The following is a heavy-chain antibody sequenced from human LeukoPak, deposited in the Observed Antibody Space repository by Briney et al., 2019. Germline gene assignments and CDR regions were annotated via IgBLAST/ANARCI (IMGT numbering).Heavy chain of an antibody. CDR3: RGIGGYDYTDDDY. CDR1: GGSISSSSYY. CDR2: IYYSGST. Sequence: PSETLSLTCTVSGGSISSSSYYWGWIRQPPGKGLEWIGSIYYSGSTYYNPSLKSRVTISVDTSKNQFSLKLSSVTAADTAVYYCRGIGGYDYTDDDYWGQGTLVTVSS. D-gene: IGHD5-12*01. J-gene: IGHJ4*02. V-gene: IGHV4-39*01.